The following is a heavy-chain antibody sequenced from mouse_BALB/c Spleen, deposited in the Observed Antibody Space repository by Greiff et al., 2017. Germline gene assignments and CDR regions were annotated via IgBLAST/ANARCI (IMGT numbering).Heavy chain of an antibody. Sequence: VQLQQSGAELVRPGVSVKISCKGSGYTFTDYAMHWVKQSHAKSLEWIGVISTYYGDASYNQKFKGKATMTVDKSSSTAYMELARLTSEDSAIYYCARDGDSVVDYFDYWGQGTTLTVSS. CDR1: GYTFTDYA. D-gene: IGHD1-1*01. V-gene: IGHV1S137*01. J-gene: IGHJ2*01. CDR2: ISTYYGDA. CDR3: ARDGDSVVDYFDY.